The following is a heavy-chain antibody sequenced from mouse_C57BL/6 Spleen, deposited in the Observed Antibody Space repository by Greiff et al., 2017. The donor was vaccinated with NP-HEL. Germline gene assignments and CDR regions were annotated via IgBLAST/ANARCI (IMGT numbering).Heavy chain of an antibody. Sequence: VQLQQPGAELVMPGASVKLSCKASGYTFTSYWMHWVKQRPGQGLEWIGEIDPSDSYTNYNQKFKGKSTLTVDKSSSTAYMQLSSLTSEDSAVYYCARKISYGIFFDYWGQGTTLTVSS. J-gene: IGHJ2*01. D-gene: IGHD2-10*02. CDR1: GYTFTSYW. CDR2: IDPSDSYT. CDR3: ARKISYGIFFDY. V-gene: IGHV1-69*01.